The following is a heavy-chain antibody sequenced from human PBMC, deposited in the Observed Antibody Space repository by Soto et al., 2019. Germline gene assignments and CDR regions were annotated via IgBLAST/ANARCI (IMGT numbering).Heavy chain of an antibody. V-gene: IGHV3-21*01. CDR1: GFTFSSYS. J-gene: IGHJ6*02. CDR3: ARDFYYAALGPPNYGMDV. Sequence: GSLRLSCAASGFTFSSYSMNWVRQAPGKGLEWVSSISSSSSYIYYADSVKGRFTISRDNAKNSLYLQMNSLRAEDTAVYYCARDFYYAALGPPNYGMDVWGQGTTVTVSS. CDR2: ISSSSSYI. D-gene: IGHD1-26*01.